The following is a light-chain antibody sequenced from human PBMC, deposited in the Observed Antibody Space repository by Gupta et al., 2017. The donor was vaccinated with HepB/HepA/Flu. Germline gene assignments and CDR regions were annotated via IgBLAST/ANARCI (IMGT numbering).Light chain of an antibody. CDR3: QQYYSTPPT. Sequence: DIVMTQSPDSLAVSLGERATINCKSSQSVLYSSNNKNYLAWYQQKPGQPPKLLIFWASNRESGVPDRFSGSGSGTDFTLTISSLQAEDVAVYYCQQYYSTPPTFGRGTRLEIK. CDR1: QSVLYSSNNKNY. J-gene: IGKJ5*01. V-gene: IGKV4-1*01. CDR2: WAS.